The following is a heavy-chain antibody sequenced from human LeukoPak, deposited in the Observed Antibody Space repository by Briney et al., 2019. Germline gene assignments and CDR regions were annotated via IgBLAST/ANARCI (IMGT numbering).Heavy chain of an antibody. CDR2: IYSGGST. Sequence: QSGGSLRLSCAASGFTVSSNYMSWVRQAPGKGLEWVSVIYSGGSTYYADSVKGRFTISRDNSKNTLYLQMNSLRAEDTAVYYCARGTDYGGNSAGMDVWGQGTTVTVSS. D-gene: IGHD4-23*01. J-gene: IGHJ6*02. CDR1: GFTVSSNY. CDR3: ARGTDYGGNSAGMDV. V-gene: IGHV3-66*01.